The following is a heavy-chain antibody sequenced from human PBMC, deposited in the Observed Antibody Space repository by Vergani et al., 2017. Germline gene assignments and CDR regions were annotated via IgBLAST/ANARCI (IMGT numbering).Heavy chain of an antibody. J-gene: IGHJ4*02. Sequence: EVQLVQSGAEVKKPGESLKISCQISGYSFTNYWIGWVRQMPGKGLEWMGIIHPADSDTRYSPSFQGQVTISVDKSISTAHLQRSSLRASDSAMYYCAILYGRDSSGSKYFDYWGQGTLVTVSS. CDR1: GYSFTNYW. CDR2: IHPADSDT. D-gene: IGHD3-22*01. CDR3: AILYGRDSSGSKYFDY. V-gene: IGHV5-51*01.